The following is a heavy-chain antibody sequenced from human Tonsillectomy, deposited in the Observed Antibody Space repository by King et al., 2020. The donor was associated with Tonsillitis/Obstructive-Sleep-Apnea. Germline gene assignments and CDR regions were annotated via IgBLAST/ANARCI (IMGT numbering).Heavy chain of an antibody. Sequence: QLVQSGAEVKKPGSSVKVSCKASGGTFSSYAISWVRQAPGQGLEWMGGIIPIFGTAHYAQKFQGRVTITADESTSTAYMELGSLRSEDTAGYYCARDPDSGNGFNWFDPWGQGTLVTVSS. CDR1: GGTFSSYA. V-gene: IGHV1-69*01. D-gene: IGHD1-1*01. J-gene: IGHJ5*02. CDR3: ARDPDSGNGFNWFDP. CDR2: IIPIFGTA.